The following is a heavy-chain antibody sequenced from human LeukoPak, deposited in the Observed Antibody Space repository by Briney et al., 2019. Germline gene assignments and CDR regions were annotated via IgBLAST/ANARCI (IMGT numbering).Heavy chain of an antibody. D-gene: IGHD1-7*01. Sequence: GGSPRLSCAASGFTFSSYEMNWVRQAPGKGLEWVSYISTSGNTRYYADSVKGRFTISRDNAKNSLYLQMNSLRVEDTAVYYCARELSGTTSYYFDYWGQGTLVTVSS. CDR1: GFTFSSYE. CDR2: ISTSGNTR. J-gene: IGHJ4*02. V-gene: IGHV3-48*03. CDR3: ARELSGTTSYYFDY.